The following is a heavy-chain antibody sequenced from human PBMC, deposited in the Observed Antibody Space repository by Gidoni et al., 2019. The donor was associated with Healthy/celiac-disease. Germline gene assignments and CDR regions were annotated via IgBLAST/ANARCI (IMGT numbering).Heavy chain of an antibody. V-gene: IGHV1-24*01. CDR1: GYTLTALS. J-gene: IGHJ4*02. Sequence: QVQLVQSGSEVKKPGASVQVSCTASGYTLTALSIHWVRQAPGKGLEWMGGFDPEDGETIYAQKFQGRVTMTEDTSTDTAYMELSSLRSEDTAVYYCATVYCGGDCLQAIDNYYFDYWGQGTLVTVSS. D-gene: IGHD2-21*02. CDR3: ATVYCGGDCLQAIDNYYFDY. CDR2: FDPEDGET.